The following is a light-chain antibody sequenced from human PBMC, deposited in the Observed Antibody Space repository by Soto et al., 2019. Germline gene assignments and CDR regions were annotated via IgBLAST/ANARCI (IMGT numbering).Light chain of an antibody. CDR1: SSDVGAYNY. V-gene: IGLV2-8*01. Sequence: QSALTQHPSASGSPGQSVTISCTGTSSDVGAYNYVSWYQHHPGKAPKLMIYEVTKRPSGVPDRFSGSKSGNTASLTVSGLQAEDEADYYCSSYAGSLYVFGTGTKLTVL. CDR2: EVT. J-gene: IGLJ1*01. CDR3: SSYAGSLYV.